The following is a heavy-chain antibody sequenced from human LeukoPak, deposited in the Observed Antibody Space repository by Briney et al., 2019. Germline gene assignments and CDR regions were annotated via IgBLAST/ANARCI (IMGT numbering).Heavy chain of an antibody. CDR1: GFSFSTYG. D-gene: IGHD2-2*01. Sequence: QPGGSLRLSCAASGFSFSTYGVTWVRQAPGKGLKWVAFISYDGIMKYFADSVKGRFTISRDNSKNTLYLQLDRLRPDDTAVYYCARVSAAAAHSYAFDVWGRGTLVTVSS. CDR2: ISYDGIMK. V-gene: IGHV3-30*01. J-gene: IGHJ3*01. CDR3: ARVSAAAAHSYAFDV.